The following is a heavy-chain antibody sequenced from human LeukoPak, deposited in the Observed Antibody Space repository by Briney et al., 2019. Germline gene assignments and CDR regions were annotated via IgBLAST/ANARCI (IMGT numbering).Heavy chain of an antibody. J-gene: IGHJ4*02. Sequence: SETLSLTRTVSGGSISSYYWSWIRQPPGKGLEWIGYIYYSGSTNYNPSLKSRVTISVDTSKNQFSLKLSSVTAADTAVYYCARTGSLYDSSGYYHDYWGQGTLVTVSS. CDR3: ARTGSLYDSSGYYHDY. CDR2: IYYSGST. D-gene: IGHD3-22*01. CDR1: GGSISSYY. V-gene: IGHV4-59*01.